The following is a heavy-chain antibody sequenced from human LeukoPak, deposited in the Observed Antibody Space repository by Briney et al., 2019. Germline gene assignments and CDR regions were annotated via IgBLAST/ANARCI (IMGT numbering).Heavy chain of an antibody. V-gene: IGHV3-30*18. D-gene: IGHD3-16*02. CDR1: GFTFSSYG. CDR2: ISYDGSNK. J-gene: IGHJ4*02. CDR3: ANDSDDYVWGSYRVPGY. Sequence: GRSLRLSCAASGFTFSSYGMHWVRQAPGKGLEWVAVISYDGSNKYYADSVKGRFTISRDNSKNTLYLQMNSLRAEDTAVYYCANDSDDYVWGSYRVPGYWGQGTLVTVSS.